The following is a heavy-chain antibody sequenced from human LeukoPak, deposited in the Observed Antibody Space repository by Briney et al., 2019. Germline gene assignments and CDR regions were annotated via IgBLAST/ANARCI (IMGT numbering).Heavy chain of an antibody. CDR3: AFNMRYFDY. V-gene: IGHV3-74*01. CDR1: GFTFSDYW. CDR2: IKSDGSRI. J-gene: IGHJ4*02. Sequence: GGSLRLSCAASGFTFSDYWMVWARQAPGKGLVWVSRIKSDGSRITYADSVRGRFTISRDNAKNTLYLQMNSLRAEDTAVYYCAFNMRYFDYWGQGTLVTVSS.